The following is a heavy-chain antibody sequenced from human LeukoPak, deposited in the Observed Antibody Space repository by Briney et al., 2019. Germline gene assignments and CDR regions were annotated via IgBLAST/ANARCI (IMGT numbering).Heavy chain of an antibody. J-gene: IGHJ4*02. CDR2: ISGDGGST. CDR3: TSGYSH. V-gene: IGHV3-43*02. CDR1: GFTFDDYA. D-gene: IGHD3-22*01. Sequence: GGSLRLSCAASGFTFDDYAMHWVRQAPGKGLEWVSLISGDGGSTYYADSVKGRFTIARDNAKNTLYLQMNSLRAEDTAVNYCTSGYSHWGQGTLVTVSS.